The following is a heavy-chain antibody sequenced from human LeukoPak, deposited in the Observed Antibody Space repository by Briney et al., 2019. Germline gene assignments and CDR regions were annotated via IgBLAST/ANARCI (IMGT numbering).Heavy chain of an antibody. J-gene: IGHJ4*02. CDR3: ARLGNLDY. CDR2: IKQDGSEK. V-gene: IGHV3-7*01. Sequence: GGSLRLSCAASGFTFSNCWMSWVRQAPGRGLECVANIKQDGSEKYYVDSVKGRFTISRDNAKNSLYLQMNSLRAEDTAVYYCARLGNLDYWGQGTLVTVSS. D-gene: IGHD1-26*01. CDR1: GFTFSNCW.